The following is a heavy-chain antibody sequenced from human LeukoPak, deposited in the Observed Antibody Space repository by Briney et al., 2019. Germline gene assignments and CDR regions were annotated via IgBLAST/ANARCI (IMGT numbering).Heavy chain of an antibody. V-gene: IGHV1-8*01. CDR1: GYTFTSYD. CDR3: ARVRHYYDSGGYYPLFDY. D-gene: IGHD3-22*01. Sequence: ASVKVSCKASGYTFTSYDINWVRQATGKGLDWMGWMNPNSYNTGYAQKFQGRVTMTRNTSISTAYMELNSLRSEDTAVYYCARVRHYYDSGGYYPLFDYWGQGTLVTVSS. J-gene: IGHJ4*02. CDR2: MNPNSYNT.